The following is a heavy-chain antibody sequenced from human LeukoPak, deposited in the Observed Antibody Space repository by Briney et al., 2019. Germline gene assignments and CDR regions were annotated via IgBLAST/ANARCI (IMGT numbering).Heavy chain of an antibody. V-gene: IGHV3-20*04. CDR1: GLKFDDYG. J-gene: IGHJ4*02. Sequence: GGSLRLSCTDSGLKFDDYGKSWVRQAPGKGLEWVAGINWDGGALHYADSVKGRFTISRDHAENSVHLEMSSLTVEDTALYFCARDLSSSWYSLGFWGQGSLVIVSS. D-gene: IGHD6-13*01. CDR3: ARDLSSSWYSLGF. CDR2: INWDGGAL.